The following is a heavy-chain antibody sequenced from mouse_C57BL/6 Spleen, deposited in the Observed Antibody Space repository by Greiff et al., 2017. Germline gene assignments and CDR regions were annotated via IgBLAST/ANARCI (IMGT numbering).Heavy chain of an antibody. CDR3: ARPLRGDAMDY. D-gene: IGHD1-1*01. CDR1: GYTFTSYG. J-gene: IGHJ4*01. Sequence: VQLQQSGAELARPGASVKLSCKASGYTFTSYGISWVKQRTGQGLEWIGEIYPRSGNTYYNEKFKGKATLTADKSASTAYMGLRSLTSEDSAVYFCARPLRGDAMDYWGQGTSVTVSS. CDR2: IYPRSGNT. V-gene: IGHV1-81*01.